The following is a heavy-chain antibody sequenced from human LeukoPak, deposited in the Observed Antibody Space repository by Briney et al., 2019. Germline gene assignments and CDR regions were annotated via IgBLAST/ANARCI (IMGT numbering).Heavy chain of an antibody. J-gene: IGHJ4*02. Sequence: ASVEVSCKASGYTFTGYYMHWVRQAPGQGLEWMGWINPNSGGTNYAQKFQGRVTMTRDTSISTAYMKLSRLRSDDTAVYYCARGYGSGSYYKQYYFDYWGQGTLVTVSS. V-gene: IGHV1-2*02. CDR3: ARGYGSGSYYKQYYFDY. CDR1: GYTFTGYY. CDR2: INPNSGGT. D-gene: IGHD3-10*01.